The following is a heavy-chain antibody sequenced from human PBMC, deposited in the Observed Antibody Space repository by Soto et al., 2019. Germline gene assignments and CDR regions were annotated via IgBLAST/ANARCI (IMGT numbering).Heavy chain of an antibody. J-gene: IGHJ4*02. CDR3: ARVWRWVGGWELPEDY. CDR1: GFTFSDYY. Sequence: QVQLVESGGGLVKPGGSLRLSCAASGFTFSDYYMSWIRQAPGKRLEWVSYISSSSSYTNYADSVKGRFTISRDNAKNSLYLQMNSLRAEDTAVYYCARVWRWVGGWELPEDYWGQGTLVTVSS. D-gene: IGHD1-26*01. CDR2: ISSSSSYT. V-gene: IGHV3-11*05.